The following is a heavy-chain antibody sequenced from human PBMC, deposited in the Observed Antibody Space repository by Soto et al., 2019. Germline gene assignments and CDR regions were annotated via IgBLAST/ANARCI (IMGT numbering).Heavy chain of an antibody. CDR3: ARDRWTARANWFDP. V-gene: IGHV4-59*01. D-gene: IGHD3-16*02. CDR2: ISDRGTT. CDR1: GGSIDDYY. J-gene: IGHJ5*02. Sequence: SETLSLTCTVFGGSIDDYYWSWIRQSPGKGLEWIGHISDRGTTDYNPSLKSRVTISVDRSKKQFSLKVTSVTAADTAVYYCARDRWTARANWFDPWGQGTLVTVSS.